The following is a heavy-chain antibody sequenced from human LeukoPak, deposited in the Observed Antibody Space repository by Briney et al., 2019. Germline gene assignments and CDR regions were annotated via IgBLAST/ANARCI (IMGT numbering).Heavy chain of an antibody. CDR2: ISYDGSNK. V-gene: IGHV3-30*03. Sequence: PGRSLRLSCAASGFTFSSYGMHWVRQAPGKGLEWVALISYDGSNKYYADSVKGRFTISRDSFQNTLFLQMNSLRPEDTAVFYCARGLHDYGDYWGQGTLVTVSS. CDR1: GFTFSSYG. CDR3: ARGLHDYGDY. J-gene: IGHJ4*02.